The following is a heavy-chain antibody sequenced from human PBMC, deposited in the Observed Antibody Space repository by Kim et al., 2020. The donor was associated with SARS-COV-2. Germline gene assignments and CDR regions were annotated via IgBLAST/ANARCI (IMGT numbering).Heavy chain of an antibody. J-gene: IGHJ4*02. V-gene: IGHV4-39*07. CDR2: IYYSGST. Sequence: SETLSLTCTVSGGSISSSSYYWGWIRQPPGKGLEWIGSIYYSGSTYYNPSLKSRVTISVDTSKNQFSLKLSSVTAADTAVYYCARGVTISPPSNYWGQGTLVTVSS. D-gene: IGHD3-9*01. CDR1: GGSISSSSYY. CDR3: ARGVTISPPSNY.